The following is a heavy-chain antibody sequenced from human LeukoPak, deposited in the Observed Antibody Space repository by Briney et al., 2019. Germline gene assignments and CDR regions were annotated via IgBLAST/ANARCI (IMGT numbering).Heavy chain of an antibody. CDR3: ARISSSWENDY. Sequence: GGSLRLSCAASGFTFSSYAMNWVRQAPGRGLEWVSYIGPSGTAIYYADSVKGRFTISRDNARNSLFLQMNSLRAEDTAVYYCARISSSWENDYWGQGTLVTVSS. CDR2: IGPSGTAI. J-gene: IGHJ4*02. V-gene: IGHV3-48*01. D-gene: IGHD6-13*01. CDR1: GFTFSSYA.